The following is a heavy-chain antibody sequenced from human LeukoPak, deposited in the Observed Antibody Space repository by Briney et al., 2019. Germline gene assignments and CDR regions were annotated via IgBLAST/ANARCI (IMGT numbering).Heavy chain of an antibody. V-gene: IGHV3-30*03. D-gene: IGHD3-10*01. Sequence: PGRSLRLSCAASGFTFSTNGMHWLRQAPGEGLEWVAIISYDGSNKYYADSVKGRFTISRDNSKNTLYLQMTSLRAEDTAVYYCARDPGPAMVRRRAGYYFDYWGQGTLVTVAS. CDR1: GFTFSTNG. CDR3: ARDPGPAMVRRRAGYYFDY. J-gene: IGHJ4*02. CDR2: ISYDGSNK.